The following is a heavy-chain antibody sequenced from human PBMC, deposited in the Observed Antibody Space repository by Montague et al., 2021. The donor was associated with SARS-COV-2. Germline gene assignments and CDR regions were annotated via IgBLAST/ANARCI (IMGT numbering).Heavy chain of an antibody. Sequence: SETLSLTCAVYGGSFSDYHWTWIRQSPGLGLEWIGQINYGGSTXYNPSLRSRVTISIDTSKNQFSLKLTSVTAADTAVYYCARGAPGYWGQGTLVTVSS. J-gene: IGHJ4*02. CDR1: GGSFSDYH. CDR3: ARGAPGY. D-gene: IGHD1-1*01. CDR2: INYGGST. V-gene: IGHV4-34*01.